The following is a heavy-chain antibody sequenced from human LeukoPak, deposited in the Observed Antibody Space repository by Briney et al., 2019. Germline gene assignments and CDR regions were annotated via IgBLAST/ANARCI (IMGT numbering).Heavy chain of an antibody. D-gene: IGHD3/OR15-3a*01. CDR3: ARETILGLGLSD. V-gene: IGHV3-74*01. J-gene: IGHJ4*02. CDR1: GFTLSSHW. CDR2: LDRDGNSI. Sequence: GGSLRLSCAASGFTLSSHWMAWVRQAPGKGLEWVSRLDRDGNSISYADSLKGRFTISGDNAKNKLYLQMNSLRAEDKAVYYCARETILGLGLSDWGQGTLVTVSS.